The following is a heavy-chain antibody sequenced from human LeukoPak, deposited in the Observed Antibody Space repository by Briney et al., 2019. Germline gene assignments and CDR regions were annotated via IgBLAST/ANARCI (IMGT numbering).Heavy chain of an antibody. Sequence: PGGSLRLSCAASGFIFRNYEMNWVRQAPGKGLEWIAYISTSAATIYYADSVKGRFTISRDNAKSSLCLQMNTLRADDTAAYYCARGASSGWSLFDYWGQGNLVTVSS. CDR1: GFIFRNYE. D-gene: IGHD6-13*01. V-gene: IGHV3-48*03. CDR2: ISTSAATI. J-gene: IGHJ4*02. CDR3: ARGASSGWSLFDY.